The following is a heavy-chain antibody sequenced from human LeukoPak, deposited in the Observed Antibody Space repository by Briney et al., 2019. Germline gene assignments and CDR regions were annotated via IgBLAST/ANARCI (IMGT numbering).Heavy chain of an antibody. CDR3: ARGVAALDPFDI. V-gene: IGHV4-39*01. CDR1: GGSIGSSSYY. CDR2: IYYSGST. Sequence: PSETLSLTCTVSGGSIGSSSYYWGWLRQPPGTGREGIGSIYYSGSTYYNPSLKSRVTISVDPSKRQFYLKLSSVTAADTSVYHCARGVAALDPFDIWGQGTMVTVSS. D-gene: IGHD2-15*01. J-gene: IGHJ3*02.